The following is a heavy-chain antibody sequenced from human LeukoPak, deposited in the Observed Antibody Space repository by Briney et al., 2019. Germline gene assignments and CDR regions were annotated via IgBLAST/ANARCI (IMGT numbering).Heavy chain of an antibody. Sequence: ASVKVSCKASGYAFSSYGITWVRQAPGQGLEWMVWISAYNGNTNYAQKLQGRVTMTTDTSTSTAYMELRSLRSDDTAVYYCARYGIAVAGTWFDPWGQGTLVTVSS. CDR3: ARYGIAVAGTWFDP. CDR2: ISAYNGNT. CDR1: GYAFSSYG. D-gene: IGHD6-19*01. J-gene: IGHJ5*02. V-gene: IGHV1-18*01.